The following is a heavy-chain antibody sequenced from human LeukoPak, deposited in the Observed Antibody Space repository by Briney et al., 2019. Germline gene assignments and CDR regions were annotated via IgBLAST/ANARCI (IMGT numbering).Heavy chain of an antibody. V-gene: IGHV4-34*01. CDR2: INHSGST. CDR3: ARGKMMGATTY. CDR1: GGSFSGYY. D-gene: IGHD1-26*01. J-gene: IGHJ4*02. Sequence: SETPSLTCAVYGGSFSGYYWSWIRQPPGKGLEWIGEINHSGSTNYNPSLKSRVTISVDTSKNQFSLKLSSVTAADTAVYYCARGKMMGATTYWGQGTLVTVSS.